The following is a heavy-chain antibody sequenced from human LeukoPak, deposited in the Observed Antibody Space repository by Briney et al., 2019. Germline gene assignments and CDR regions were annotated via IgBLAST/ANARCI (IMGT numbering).Heavy chain of an antibody. CDR3: AKFAAAGVVPAAIPVFRGEDYYYYYYMDV. CDR1: GFTFSTYW. Sequence: GGSLRLSCAASGFTFSTYWMSWVRQAPGKGLEWVANIKEDGSEKHYMDSVKGRFTISRDNAKNSLYLQMNSLRAEDTAVYYCAKFAAAGVVPAAIPVFRGEDYYYYYYMDVWGKGTTVTVSS. V-gene: IGHV3-7*01. CDR2: IKEDGSEK. D-gene: IGHD2-2*02. J-gene: IGHJ6*03.